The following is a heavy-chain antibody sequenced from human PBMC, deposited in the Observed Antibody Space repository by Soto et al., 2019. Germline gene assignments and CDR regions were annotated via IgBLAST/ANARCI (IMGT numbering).Heavy chain of an antibody. CDR2: IYYSGST. D-gene: IGHD1-1*01. CDR3: ARARGNWWFDP. CDR1: GGSISSYY. Sequence: PSETLSLTCTVSGGSISSYYWSWIRQPPGKGLEWIGYIYYSGSTNYNPSLKSRVTISVDTSKNQFSLKLSSVTAADTAVYYCARARGNWWFDPWGQGTLVTVSS. V-gene: IGHV4-59*08. J-gene: IGHJ5*02.